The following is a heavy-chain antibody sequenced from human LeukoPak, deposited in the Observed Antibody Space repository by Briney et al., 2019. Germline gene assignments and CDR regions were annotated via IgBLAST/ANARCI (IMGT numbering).Heavy chain of an antibody. CDR1: GYPFSSYS. Sequence: GGSLRLSCAASGYPFSSYSMNGVRQAPGRGREWVSSISSSSSYIYYADSVTGRFTISRDNAKNSLYLQMNSLRAEDTAVYYCARGRVTAVAGSDYWGQGTLVTVSS. CDR2: ISSSSSYI. CDR3: ARGRVTAVAGSDY. J-gene: IGHJ4*02. D-gene: IGHD6-19*01. V-gene: IGHV3-21*01.